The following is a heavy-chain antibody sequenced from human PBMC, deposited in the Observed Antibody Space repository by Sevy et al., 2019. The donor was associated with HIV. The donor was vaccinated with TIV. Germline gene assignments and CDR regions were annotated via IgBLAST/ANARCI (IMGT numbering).Heavy chain of an antibody. V-gene: IGHV3-7*01. CDR2: IKQDGSEK. J-gene: IGHJ6*02. Sequence: GGSLRLSCAASGFTFSSYWMSWVRQAPGKGLEWVANIKQDGSEKYYVDSVKGRFTISRDNAKNSLYLQMNSLRAEDTAVYYCARAGLRYFDWFESAEMGVWGQWTTVTVSS. D-gene: IGHD3-9*01. CDR3: ARAGLRYFDWFESAEMGV. CDR1: GFTFSSYW.